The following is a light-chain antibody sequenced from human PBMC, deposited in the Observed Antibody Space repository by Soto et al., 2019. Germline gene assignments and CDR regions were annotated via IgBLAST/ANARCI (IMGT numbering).Light chain of an antibody. Sequence: DIRLTRSPPTLFASVGARFPITCRASQSISSWLAWYQQKPGKAPKLLIYKASTLKSGVPSRFSGSGSGTEFTLTISSLQPDDFATYYCQHYNSYSEAFGQGTKVDIK. V-gene: IGKV1-5*03. CDR3: QHYNSYSEA. CDR2: KAS. J-gene: IGKJ1*01. CDR1: QSISSW.